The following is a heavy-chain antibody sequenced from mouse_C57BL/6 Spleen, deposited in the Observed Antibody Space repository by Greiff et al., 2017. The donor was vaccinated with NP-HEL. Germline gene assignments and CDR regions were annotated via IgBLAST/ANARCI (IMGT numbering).Heavy chain of an antibody. CDR1: GYSITSGYY. V-gene: IGHV3-6*01. D-gene: IGHD2-5*01. Sequence: VQLQQSGPGLVKPSQSLSLTCSVTGYSITSGYYWNWIRQFPGNKLEWMGYISYDGSNNYNPSLKNRISITRDTSKNQFFLKLNSVTTEDTATYYCASDYSTRSWFAYWGQGTLVTVSA. CDR2: ISYDGSN. J-gene: IGHJ3*01. CDR3: ASDYSTRSWFAY.